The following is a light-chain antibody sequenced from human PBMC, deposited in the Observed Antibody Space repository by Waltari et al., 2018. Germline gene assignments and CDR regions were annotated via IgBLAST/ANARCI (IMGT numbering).Light chain of an antibody. CDR2: GKT. V-gene: IGLV3-19*01. J-gene: IGLJ2*01. CDR1: SLRTYY. Sequence: SSELTQDPAVSVALGQTVRITCQGASLRTYYGSWCRQKPGQAPVLVISGKTNRPSGFPDRFSASSSGNTASLTITGAQAEDEAHHYCTSRDISGDVVFGGGTKLTVL. CDR3: TSRDISGDVV.